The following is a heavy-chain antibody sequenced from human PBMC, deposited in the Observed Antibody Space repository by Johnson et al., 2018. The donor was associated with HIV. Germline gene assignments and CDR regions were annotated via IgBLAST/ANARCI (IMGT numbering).Heavy chain of an antibody. CDR3: AKEVGWLGDAFDI. D-gene: IGHD6-19*01. Sequence: VQLVESGGGAVQPGGSLRLSCVASGFSFSTFAMSWVRQAPGKGLEWVSVIRGRGGSTFYADSVRGRFTISRDTSKNTMYLQMNSLRAEDTAVYYCAKEVGWLGDAFDIWGQGTMVTVSS. CDR1: GFSFSTFA. J-gene: IGHJ3*02. V-gene: IGHV3-23*04. CDR2: IRGRGGST.